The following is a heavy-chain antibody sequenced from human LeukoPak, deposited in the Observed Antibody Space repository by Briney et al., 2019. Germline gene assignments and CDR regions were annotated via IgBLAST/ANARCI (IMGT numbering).Heavy chain of an antibody. J-gene: IGHJ4*02. CDR2: ISSSGSTI. V-gene: IGHV3-11*04. CDR3: ARELRYYDILTGYYPDYFDY. Sequence: GGSLRLSCAASGFTFSDYYMSWIRQAPGKGLEWVSYISSSGSTIYYADSVKGRFTISRDNAKNSLYLQMNSLRAEDTAVYYCARELRYYDILTGYYPDYFDYWGQGTLVTVSS. D-gene: IGHD3-9*01. CDR1: GFTFSDYY.